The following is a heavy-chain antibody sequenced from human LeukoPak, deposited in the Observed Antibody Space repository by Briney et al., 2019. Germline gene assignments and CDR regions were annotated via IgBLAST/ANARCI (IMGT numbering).Heavy chain of an antibody. CDR3: AREGSSGWLFDY. J-gene: IGHJ4*01. CDR1: GGSISSYY. D-gene: IGHD6-19*01. CDR2: IYYSGST. V-gene: IGHV4-59*12. Sequence: SETLSLTCTVSGGSISSYYWSWIRQPPGKGLEWIGYIYYSGSTNYNPSLKSRVTISVDTSKNQFSLKLSSVTAADTAVYYCAREGSSGWLFDYWGQGTLVTVSS.